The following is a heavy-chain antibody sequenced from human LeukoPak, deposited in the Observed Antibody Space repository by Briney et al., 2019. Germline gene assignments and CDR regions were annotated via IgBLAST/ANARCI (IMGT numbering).Heavy chain of an antibody. Sequence: PAGSLRLSCAASGFNFRAYGMHWVRQAPGQGLEYVAAISSDGGTTWHSNSVNGRFTISRDTSKNTLYLQMGRLKTEDTALYYCARGRGGPPFDYWGQGILVT. V-gene: IGHV3-64*01. CDR3: ARGRGGPPFDY. CDR2: ISSDGGTT. J-gene: IGHJ4*02. D-gene: IGHD3-10*01. CDR1: GFNFRAYG.